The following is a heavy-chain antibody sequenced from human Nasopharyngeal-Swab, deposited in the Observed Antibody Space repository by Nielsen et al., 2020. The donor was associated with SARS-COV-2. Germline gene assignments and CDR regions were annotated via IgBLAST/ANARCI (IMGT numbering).Heavy chain of an antibody. D-gene: IGHD3-22*01. V-gene: IGHV3-48*03. Sequence: LSLTCAASGFTFSSYEMNWVRQAPGKGLEWVSYISSSGSTIFYADSVKGRFTISRDNAKNSLYLQLNSLRAEDMAVYYCAREERIPMIVVVITKAFDIWGQGTMVTVSS. CDR2: ISSSGSTI. CDR3: AREERIPMIVVVITKAFDI. CDR1: GFTFSSYE. J-gene: IGHJ3*02.